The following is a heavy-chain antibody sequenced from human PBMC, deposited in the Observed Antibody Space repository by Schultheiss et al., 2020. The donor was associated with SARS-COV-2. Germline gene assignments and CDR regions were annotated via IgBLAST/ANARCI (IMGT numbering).Heavy chain of an antibody. CDR1: GGSFSGYY. CDR2: INHSGST. J-gene: IGHJ4*02. D-gene: IGHD1-14*01. CDR3: ARQGPTTYYFDY. V-gene: IGHV4-34*01. Sequence: SETLSLTCAVYGGSFSGYYWSWIRQPPGKGLEWIGEINHSGSTNYNPSLRSRVTMSVDTSKNQFSLKLSSVTAADTAVYYCARQGPTTYYFDYWGQGTLVTVSS.